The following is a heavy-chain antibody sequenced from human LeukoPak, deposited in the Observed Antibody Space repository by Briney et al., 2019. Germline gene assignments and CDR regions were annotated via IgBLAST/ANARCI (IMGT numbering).Heavy chain of an antibody. J-gene: IGHJ4*02. Sequence: GGSLRLSCAASGFTFNNYAMSWVRQAPGKGLEWVSAISGSGGSTYYADSAKGRFPISRDNSKNTLYLQMNSLRAEDTAVYYCAKVRWQQLVDFDYWGQGTLVAVSS. CDR1: GFTFNNYA. V-gene: IGHV3-23*01. D-gene: IGHD6-13*01. CDR3: AKVRWQQLVDFDY. CDR2: ISGSGGST.